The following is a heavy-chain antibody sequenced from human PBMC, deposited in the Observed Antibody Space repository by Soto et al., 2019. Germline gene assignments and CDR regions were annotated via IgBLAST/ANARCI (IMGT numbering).Heavy chain of an antibody. CDR2: ISGSGSST. CDR3: ARRNWNYGAFDI. D-gene: IGHD1-7*01. CDR1: GFTFSSYA. Sequence: GGSLRLSCAASGFTFSSYAMSWVRQAPGKGLEWVSGISGSGSSTYYADSVKGRFTISRDNSKNTLYLQMNSLRAEDTAVYYCARRNWNYGAFDIWGQGXMVTV. J-gene: IGHJ3*02. V-gene: IGHV3-23*01.